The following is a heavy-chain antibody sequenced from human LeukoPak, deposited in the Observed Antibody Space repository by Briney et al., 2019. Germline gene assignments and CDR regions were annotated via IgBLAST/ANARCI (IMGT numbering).Heavy chain of an antibody. CDR1: GFTFSTYW. CDR2: INQDASEI. CDR3: ATDRDNSDWQKRFDS. Sequence: GGSLRLSCAASGFTFSTYWMNWYRQAPGKGLEWVGNINQDASEINYVDSVRGGFTISRDNAKNSLHLQMNSLRAEDTAVYYCATDRDNSDWQKRFDSWGQGTLVTVTP. V-gene: IGHV3-7*01. J-gene: IGHJ4*02. D-gene: IGHD2-21*02.